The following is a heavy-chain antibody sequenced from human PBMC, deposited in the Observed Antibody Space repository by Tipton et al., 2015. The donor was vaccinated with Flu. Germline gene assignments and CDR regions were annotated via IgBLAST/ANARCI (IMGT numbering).Heavy chain of an antibody. CDR3: ASKAMVSYAFDI. Sequence: QLVQSGAEVKKPGSSVKVSCKASGGTFSSYAISWERQAPGQGLEWMGGIIPIFGTANYAQKFQGRVTITGDESTSTAYMELSSLGSEDTAVYCCASKAMVSYAFDIWGQGTMVTVSS. V-gene: IGHV1-69*01. CDR2: IIPIFGTA. J-gene: IGHJ3*02. CDR1: GGTFSSYA. D-gene: IGHD5-18*01.